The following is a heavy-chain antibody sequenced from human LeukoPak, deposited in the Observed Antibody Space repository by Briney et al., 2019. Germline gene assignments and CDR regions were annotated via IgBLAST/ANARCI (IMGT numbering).Heavy chain of an antibody. J-gene: IGHJ4*02. CDR1: GYTFTGYY. CDR3: ARNFYFDSSGYYHY. D-gene: IGHD3-22*01. CDR2: INPNSGGT. V-gene: IGHV1-2*02. Sequence: ASVKVSCKASGYTFTGYYMHWVRQAPGQGLEWMGWINPNSGGTNYAQKFQGRVTMTRDTSISTAYMELSRLRSDDTAVYYCARNFYFDSSGYYHYWGQGTLVTVSS.